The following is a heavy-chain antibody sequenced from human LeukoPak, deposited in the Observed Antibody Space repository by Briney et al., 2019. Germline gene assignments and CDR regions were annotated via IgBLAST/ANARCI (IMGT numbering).Heavy chain of an antibody. J-gene: IGHJ5*02. CDR1: GYTLSNHA. Sequence: GASVKVSCKGSGYTLSNHAFSWVRQAPGQGLEWMGWISADNGNTNHAQKLQGRVTMTTDTSTSTAYMELRSLRSDDTAVYYCARDQGPYYYDSSGSGFDPWGQGTLVTVSS. CDR3: ARDQGPYYYDSSGSGFDP. D-gene: IGHD3-22*01. CDR2: ISADNGNT. V-gene: IGHV1-18*04.